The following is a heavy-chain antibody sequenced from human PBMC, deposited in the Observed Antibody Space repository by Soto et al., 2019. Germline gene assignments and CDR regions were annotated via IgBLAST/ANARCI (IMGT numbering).Heavy chain of an antibody. D-gene: IGHD3-3*01. CDR3: ASSRIWSGYPYDDAFDI. CDR2: MNPNSGNT. CDR1: GYTFTSYD. J-gene: IGHJ3*02. V-gene: IGHV1-8*01. Sequence: ASVKVSCKASGYTFTSYDINWVRQATGQGLEWMGWMNPNSGNTGYAQKFQGRVTMTRNTSIITAYMELSSLRSEDTAVYYCASSRIWSGYPYDDAFDIWGQGTMVTVSS.